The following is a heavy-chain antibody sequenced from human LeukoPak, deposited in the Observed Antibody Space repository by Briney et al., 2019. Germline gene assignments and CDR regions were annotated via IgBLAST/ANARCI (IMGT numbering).Heavy chain of an antibody. D-gene: IGHD2-15*01. CDR2: INQNEVVK. J-gene: IGHJ4*02. CDR3: TRTVNAASDF. V-gene: IGHV3-7*03. Sequence: GGSLRLSCVASGFMFGDYWMRWVRQAPGKGLEWVASINQNEVVKYHVDSVKGRFTISRDNAKTSLFLQMNSLRIDDTAMYYCTRTVNAASDFWGQGTLVTVSS. CDR1: GFMFGDYW.